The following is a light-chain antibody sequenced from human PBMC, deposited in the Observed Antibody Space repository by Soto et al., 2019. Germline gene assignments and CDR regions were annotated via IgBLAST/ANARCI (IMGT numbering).Light chain of an antibody. J-gene: IGKJ2*01. CDR2: SAS. CDR1: QSIQHY. V-gene: IGKV1-39*01. Sequence: DIHLTQSPSSLSASVGDRVTISCRASQSIQHYLHWYQQKPGKAPNLLIYSASTLQSGVPSRFSGSGSGTDFTLTISSLQHEAFATYYCQQSYSQNTFGQGTRVEIQ. CDR3: QQSYSQNT.